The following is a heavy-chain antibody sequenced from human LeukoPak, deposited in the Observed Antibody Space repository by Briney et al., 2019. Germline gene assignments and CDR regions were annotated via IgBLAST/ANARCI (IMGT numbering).Heavy chain of an antibody. J-gene: IGHJ5*02. Sequence: SETLSLTCAVYGGSLSGYYWSWIRHPPGKGLEWIGEINHSGSTNYNPSLKSRVTISVDTPKNQFSLELSSVTAADTAVYFWARQRRAGYSSRRWFDPWGQGPLVTVSS. CDR3: ARQRRAGYSSRRWFDP. V-gene: IGHV4-34*01. D-gene: IGHD6-13*01. CDR1: GGSLSGYY. CDR2: INHSGST.